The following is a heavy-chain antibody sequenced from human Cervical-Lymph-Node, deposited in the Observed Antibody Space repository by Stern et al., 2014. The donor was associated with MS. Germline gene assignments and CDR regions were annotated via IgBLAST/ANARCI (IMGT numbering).Heavy chain of an antibody. CDR1: GGSISSSSYY. V-gene: IGHV4-39*01. J-gene: IGHJ4*02. D-gene: IGHD3-22*01. CDR3: ARRYDSHSPIFDY. Sequence: QVQLQESGPGLVKPSETLSLTCTVSGGSISSSSYYWGWIRQPPGKGLEWIGSIYYSGSTYYNPSLKSRVTISVDTSKNQFPLKLSSVTAADTAVYYCARRYDSHSPIFDYWGQGTLVTVYS. CDR2: IYYSGST.